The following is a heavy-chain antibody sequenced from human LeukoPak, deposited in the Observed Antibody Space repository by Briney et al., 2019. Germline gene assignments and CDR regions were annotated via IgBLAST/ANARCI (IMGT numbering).Heavy chain of an antibody. CDR1: GFTFSSYW. CDR2: INSDGSST. Sequence: PGGSLRLSCAASGFTFSSYWMHWVRQAPGKGLVWVSRINSDGSSTSYADSVKGRSTISRDNAKNTLYLQMNSLRAEDTAVYYCARVFGFSSGDFWSGYYTYYFDYWGQGTLVTVSS. J-gene: IGHJ4*02. V-gene: IGHV3-74*01. CDR3: ARVFGFSSGDFWSGYYTYYFDY. D-gene: IGHD3-3*01.